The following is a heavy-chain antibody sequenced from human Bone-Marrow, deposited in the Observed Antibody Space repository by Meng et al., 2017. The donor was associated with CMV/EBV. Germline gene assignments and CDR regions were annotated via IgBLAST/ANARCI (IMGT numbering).Heavy chain of an antibody. CDR2: IYSGGST. V-gene: IGHV3-53*01. Sequence: GESLKISCAASGFTVSSNYMSWVRQAPGKGLEWVSVIYSGGSTYYADSVKGRFTISRDNSKNTLYLQMNSLTAADTAVYYCARASPSVSVFDIWGQGTMVTVSS. CDR1: GFTVSSNY. CDR3: ARASPSVSVFDI. J-gene: IGHJ3*02. D-gene: IGHD5/OR15-5a*01.